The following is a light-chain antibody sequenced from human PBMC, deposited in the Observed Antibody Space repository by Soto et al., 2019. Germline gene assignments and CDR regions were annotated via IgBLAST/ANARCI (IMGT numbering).Light chain of an antibody. Sequence: QTVVTQEASLSVSPGGTVTLTCGLNSGSVSTSHYPSWYQQTPGQPPRTLILNIESRPSGVPERFSGTIIGRRAALTITGAQSEDESDYYCILCVATGVCVFGGGTKLTVL. CDR3: ILCVATGVCV. CDR1: SGSVSTSHY. V-gene: IGLV8-61*01. CDR2: NIE. J-gene: IGLJ2*01.